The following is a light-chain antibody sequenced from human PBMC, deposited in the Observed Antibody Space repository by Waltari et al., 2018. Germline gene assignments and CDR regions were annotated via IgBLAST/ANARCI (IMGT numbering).Light chain of an antibody. V-gene: IGLV2-23*02. CDR2: EVN. J-gene: IGLJ3*02. CDR1: SSDIGDHIL. CDR3: GAYVGRTTWV. Sequence: QSALTQPASVSGSPGQSITISCTGTSSDIGDHILVSWYQLHPGKAPNLILYEVNQRPSGVSYRFSGSKSGYTAYLTIAGLQAEDEADYYCGAYVGRTTWVFGGGTSLTVL.